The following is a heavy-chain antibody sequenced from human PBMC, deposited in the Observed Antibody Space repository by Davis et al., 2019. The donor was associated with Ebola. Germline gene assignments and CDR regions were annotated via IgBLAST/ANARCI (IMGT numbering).Heavy chain of an antibody. J-gene: IGHJ6*02. CDR3: ARGSIAAAGLDYYYYGMDV. V-gene: IGHV3-33*01. CDR2: IWYDGSNK. CDR1: GFTFSSYG. D-gene: IGHD6-13*01. Sequence: GESLKISCAASGFTFSSYGMHWVRQAPGKGLEWVAVIWYDGSNKYYADSVKGQFTISRDNSKNTLYLQMGSLRAEDMAVYYCARGSIAAAGLDYYYYGMDVWGQGTTVTVSS.